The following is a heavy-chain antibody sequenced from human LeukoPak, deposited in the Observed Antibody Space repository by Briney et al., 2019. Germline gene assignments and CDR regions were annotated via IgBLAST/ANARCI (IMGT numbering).Heavy chain of an antibody. CDR3: AKIRETHSGSYPSFGY. D-gene: IGHD1-26*01. Sequence: GGSLRLSCAASGFTVSSNYMNWVRQAPGKGLEWVSVMYSGGSTFYGDSVKGRFTISRDNSMNTLYLQMNSLRAEDTAVYYCAKIRETHSGSYPSFGYWGQGTLVTVSS. J-gene: IGHJ4*02. V-gene: IGHV3-66*01. CDR2: MYSGGST. CDR1: GFTVSSNY.